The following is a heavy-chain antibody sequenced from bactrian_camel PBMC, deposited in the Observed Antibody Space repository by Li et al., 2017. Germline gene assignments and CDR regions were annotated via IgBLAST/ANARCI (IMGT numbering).Heavy chain of an antibody. CDR2: LYPSGST. CDR3: AVDSFTHCTLPTGGF. Sequence: HVQLVESGGDSVQAGGALRLSCEGSGSINNNYVMGWFRQAPGKEREGVACLYPSGSTFYTDSVKGRFTISQDKPKEMVSLRMNDLKPEDSGMYFCAVDSFTHCTLPTGGFWGQGTQVTVS. CDR1: GSINNNYV. V-gene: IGHV3S53*01. D-gene: IGHD2*01. J-gene: IGHJ6*01.